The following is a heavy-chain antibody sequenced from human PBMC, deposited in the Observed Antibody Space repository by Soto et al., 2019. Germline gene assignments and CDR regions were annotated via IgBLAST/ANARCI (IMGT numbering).Heavy chain of an antibody. J-gene: IGHJ5*02. D-gene: IGHD5-12*01. Sequence: QVQLRESGPGLVKPSQTLLLTCSVSGASIAGGSYYWSWLRQPPGKGLEWIGHIPARGSPFYHPPIASRITISSDTSRNQLALQLPSVTTADTAVYYCARDKFSGYDFALWGQGALVSVSS. CDR2: IPARGSP. V-gene: IGHV4-30-4*01. CDR1: GASIAGGSYY. CDR3: ARDKFSGYDFAL.